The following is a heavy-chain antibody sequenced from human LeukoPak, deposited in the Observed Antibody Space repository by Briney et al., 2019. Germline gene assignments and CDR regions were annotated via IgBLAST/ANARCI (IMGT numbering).Heavy chain of an antibody. D-gene: IGHD3-9*01. CDR3: ARGLDVERSSAWSLGPKNFYYNVMDV. V-gene: IGHV1-8*01. CDR2: MNPSSGNT. Sequence: GASVKVSCKVSGYTFTSCNINWVRQAPGQGLEWMGWMNPSSGNTAYAQRFQGRVTMTRDTSTNTAFLQLTSLRSEDTAVYYCARGLDVERSSAWSLGPKNFYYNVMDVWGQGTTVTVSS. CDR1: GYTFTSCN. J-gene: IGHJ6*02.